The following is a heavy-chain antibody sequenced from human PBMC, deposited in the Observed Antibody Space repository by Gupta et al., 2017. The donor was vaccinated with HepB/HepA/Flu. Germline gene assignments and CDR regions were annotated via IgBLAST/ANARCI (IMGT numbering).Heavy chain of an antibody. CDR1: GFPFSSYG. V-gene: IGHV3-23*01. CDR2: SSGSGDST. CDR3: AKNIRWERSQNWFDP. D-gene: IGHD1-26*01. Sequence: EVQLLESGGDLVQPGGSLRLSCAASGFPFSSYGMNWVRQAPGQGLEWVSGSSGSGDSTDYAESVKGRFTISRDNSKDTLYLQMTSLRVDDTATYYCAKNIRWERSQNWFDPWGQGTLVTVSS. J-gene: IGHJ5*02.